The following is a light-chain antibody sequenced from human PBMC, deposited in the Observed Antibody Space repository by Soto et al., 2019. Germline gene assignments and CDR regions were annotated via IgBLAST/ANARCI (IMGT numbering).Light chain of an antibody. CDR1: QSISDH. J-gene: IGKJ2*01. Sequence: EIQMTQSPSFLSESVGDRVTITCRASQSISDHLNWYQQKPGKVPKLLIYAASNLQSGVPSSFSGSGSETDFALTISSLQPEDFATYYCQQSYITPYTFGQGTKLQIK. CDR2: AAS. V-gene: IGKV1-39*01. CDR3: QQSYITPYT.